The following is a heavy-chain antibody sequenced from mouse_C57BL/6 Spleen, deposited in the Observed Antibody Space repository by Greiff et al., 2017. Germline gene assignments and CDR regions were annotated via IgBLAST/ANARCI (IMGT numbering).Heavy chain of an antibody. Sequence: EVKLVESGGGLVKPGGSLKLSCAASGFTFSDYGMHWVRQAPEKGLEWVAYISSGSSTIYYADTVKGRFTISRDNAKNTLFLQMTSLRSEDTAMYYCATHYDYDYYAMDYWGQGTSVTVSS. V-gene: IGHV5-17*01. CDR2: ISSGSSTI. J-gene: IGHJ4*01. CDR3: ATHYDYDYYAMDY. D-gene: IGHD2-4*01. CDR1: GFTFSDYG.